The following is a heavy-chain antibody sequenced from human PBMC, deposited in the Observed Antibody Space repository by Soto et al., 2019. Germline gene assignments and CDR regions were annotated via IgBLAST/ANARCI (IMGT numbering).Heavy chain of an antibody. CDR1: GGTFSSYA. V-gene: IGHV1-69*13. D-gene: IGHD3-10*01. CDR3: ARDPRYYGSGSYYAYYYYGMDV. J-gene: IGHJ6*02. CDR2: IIPIFGTA. Sequence: SVKVSCKASGGTFSSYAISWVRQAPGQGLEWMGGIIPIFGTANYAQKFQGRVTITADESTSTAYMELSSLRSEDTAVYYCARDPRYYGSGSYYAYYYYGMDVWGQGTTVTV.